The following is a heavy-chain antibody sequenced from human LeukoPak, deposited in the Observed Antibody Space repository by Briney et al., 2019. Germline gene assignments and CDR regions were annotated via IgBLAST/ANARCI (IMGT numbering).Heavy chain of an antibody. V-gene: IGHV1-2*02. Sequence: GASVTVSCKASGYTFTGYYMHWVRQAPGQGLEWMGWINPNSGGTNYAQTFQGRVTMTRDTSISTAYMELSRLRSDDTAVYYCARGGLWFGESDFDYWGQGTLVTVSS. CDR2: INPNSGGT. CDR3: ARGGLWFGESDFDY. D-gene: IGHD3-10*01. J-gene: IGHJ4*02. CDR1: GYTFTGYY.